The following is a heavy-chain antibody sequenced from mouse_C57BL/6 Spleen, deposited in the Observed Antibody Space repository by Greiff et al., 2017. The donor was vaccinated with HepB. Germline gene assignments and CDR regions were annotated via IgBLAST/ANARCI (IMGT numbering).Heavy chain of an antibody. V-gene: IGHV1-7*01. CDR1: GYTFTSYW. J-gene: IGHJ4*01. Sequence: VQRVESGAELAKPGASVKLSCKASGYTFTSYWMHWVNQRPGQGLEWIGYINPSSGYTKYNQKFKDKATLTADKSSSTAYMQLSSLTYEDSAVYYCAREHITTVVATENAMDYWGQGTSVTVSS. CDR2: INPSSGYT. D-gene: IGHD1-1*01. CDR3: AREHITTVVATENAMDY.